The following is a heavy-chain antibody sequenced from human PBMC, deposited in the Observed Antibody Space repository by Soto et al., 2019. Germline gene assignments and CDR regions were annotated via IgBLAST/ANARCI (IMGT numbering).Heavy chain of an antibody. CDR1: GASIRSYH. J-gene: IGHJ5*02. CDR3: RKDVSPGGWFDQ. D-gene: IGHD3-16*01. CDR2: MQHTGNT. Sequence: QVQLQESGPGLVKPSETLSLTCAVSGASIRSYHWSWIRQPAGKGLEWIGRMQHTGNTNYNPPLKSQVPMPGNRPKNQTPLKMTPVTPRAPAVYFGRKDVSPGGWFDQWGQESWSSSPQ. V-gene: IGHV4-4*07.